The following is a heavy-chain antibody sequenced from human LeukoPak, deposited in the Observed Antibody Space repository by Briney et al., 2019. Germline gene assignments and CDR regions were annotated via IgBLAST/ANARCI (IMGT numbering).Heavy chain of an antibody. CDR3: ARESPHSDY. CDR2: ISENGGS. CDR1: GFIFSSYS. D-gene: IGHD2-21*01. Sequence: GSLSLSCAASGFIFSSYSMHWVRQAPGKGLEYVSAISENGGSYYANSVKGRFTISRDNSKNTLYLQMNSLRAEDTAVYYCARESPHSDYWGQGTLVTVSS. J-gene: IGHJ4*02. V-gene: IGHV3-64*01.